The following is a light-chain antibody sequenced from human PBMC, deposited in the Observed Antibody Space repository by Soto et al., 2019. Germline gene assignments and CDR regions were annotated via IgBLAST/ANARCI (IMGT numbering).Light chain of an antibody. CDR1: QSVSSSF. Sequence: EIVLTHSPCTLSLSPLERATLSFMSSQSVSSSFLAWYQQKRGQPPRLLIYDASTRATGIPDRFSGSGSGTDFTLTISRLEPEDFAVYYCQQYGSSPQTFGQGTKVDIK. CDR3: QQYGSSPQT. J-gene: IGKJ1*01. CDR2: DAS. V-gene: IGKV3-20*01.